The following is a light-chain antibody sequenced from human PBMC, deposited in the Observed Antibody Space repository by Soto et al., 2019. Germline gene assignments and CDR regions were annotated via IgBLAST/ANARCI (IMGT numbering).Light chain of an antibody. CDR2: GAS. CDR3: QQYGSSPLT. Sequence: EILLTQSPGTLSLTPGERATLSCRASQSVSSTYLDWYQQKPGQAPRRLIYGASTRATGIPDRFSGSGSGTDFTLTISRLEPEDFAVYYCQQYGSSPLTFGQGTKVEIK. CDR1: QSVSSTY. J-gene: IGKJ1*01. V-gene: IGKV3-20*01.